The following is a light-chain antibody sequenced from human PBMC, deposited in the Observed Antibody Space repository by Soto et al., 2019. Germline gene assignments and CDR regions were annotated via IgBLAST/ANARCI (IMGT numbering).Light chain of an antibody. V-gene: IGLV1-44*01. CDR2: SNN. CDR3: AAWGDSLNAYYV. Sequence: VLTQPPSASGTPGQRVTISCSGSSSNIGRNIVNWYQQFPGTAPKLPIYSNNQRPSGVPDRFSASKSATSASLAISGLQSEDEADYYCAAWGDSLNAYYVFGTGTKV. CDR1: SSNIGRNI. J-gene: IGLJ1*01.